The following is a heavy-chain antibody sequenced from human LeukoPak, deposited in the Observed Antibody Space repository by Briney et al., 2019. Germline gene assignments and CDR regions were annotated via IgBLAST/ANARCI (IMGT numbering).Heavy chain of an antibody. J-gene: IGHJ3*02. CDR2: INHSGST. CDR3: ARGLGATLPLWLDAFDI. V-gene: IGHV4-34*01. D-gene: IGHD1-26*01. Sequence: SETLSLTCAVYGGSFSGYYWSWIRQPPGKGLEWIGEINHSGSTKYNPSLKSRVTISVDKSKNQFSLKLSSVTAADTAVYYGARGLGATLPLWLDAFDIWGQGTMVTVSS. CDR1: GGSFSGYY.